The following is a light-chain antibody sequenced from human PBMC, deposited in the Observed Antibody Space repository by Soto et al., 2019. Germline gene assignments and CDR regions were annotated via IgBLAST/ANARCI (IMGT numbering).Light chain of an antibody. CDR3: LQYDNSPLYT. CDR1: QSINSNY. J-gene: IGKJ2*01. Sequence: EIVLTQSPGTLSLSPGEGATLSCRASQSINSNYLAWYQQKPGLAPRLLIYGASSRATGIPDRFSGSGSGTYFALTISRLEPEDFAVYYCLQYDNSPLYTFGQGTKLEIK. V-gene: IGKV3-20*01. CDR2: GAS.